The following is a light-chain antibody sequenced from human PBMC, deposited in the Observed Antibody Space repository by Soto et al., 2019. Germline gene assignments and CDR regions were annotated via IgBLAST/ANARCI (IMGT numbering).Light chain of an antibody. CDR1: QSVSSSF. CDR2: GAS. Sequence: EIVLTQSPGTLSLSPGERATLSCRASQSVSSSFLAWYQQKPGQAPRLLIYGASSRATGIPDRFSGSGSGTDFTLTISRLEPEDFALYYCHQYANSRTFGQGTKVEIK. V-gene: IGKV3-20*01. J-gene: IGKJ1*01. CDR3: HQYANSRT.